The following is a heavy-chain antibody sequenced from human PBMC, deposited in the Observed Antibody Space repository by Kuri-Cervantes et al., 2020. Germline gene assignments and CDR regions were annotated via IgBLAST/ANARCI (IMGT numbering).Heavy chain of an antibody. D-gene: IGHD1-1*01. CDR3: AKELERRRNWFDP. J-gene: IGHJ5*02. CDR1: GFTFSSYG. CDR2: IWYDGSNK. V-gene: IGHV3-30*02. Sequence: GESLKISCAASGFTFSSYGMHWVRQAPGKGLEWVAVIWYDGSNKYYADSVKGRFTISRDNSKNTLYLQMNSLRAEDTAVYYCAKELERRRNWFDPWGQGTLVTVSS.